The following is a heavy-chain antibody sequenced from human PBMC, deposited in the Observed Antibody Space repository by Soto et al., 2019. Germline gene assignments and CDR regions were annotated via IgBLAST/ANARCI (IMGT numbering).Heavy chain of an antibody. Sequence: PXGSLRLSCSASGFTFSSYAMHWVRQAPGKGLEYVSAISSNGGSTYYADSVKGRFTISRDNSKNTLYLQMSSLRAEDTAVYYCVKDAALTVTTFDFDYWGQGTLVTVSS. CDR1: GFTFSSYA. V-gene: IGHV3-64D*06. J-gene: IGHJ4*02. CDR2: ISSNGGST. CDR3: VKDAALTVTTFDFDY. D-gene: IGHD4-17*01.